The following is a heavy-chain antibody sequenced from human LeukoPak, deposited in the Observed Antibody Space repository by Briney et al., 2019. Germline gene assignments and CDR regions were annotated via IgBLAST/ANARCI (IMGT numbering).Heavy chain of an antibody. CDR1: GYTFTSYY. CDR2: INPSGGST. Sequence: ASVKVSCKASGYTFTSYYMHWVRQAPGQGLEWMGIINPSGGSTSYAQKFQGRVTITADESTSTAYMELSSLRSEDTAVYYCAGGRRDGYKFDYWGQGTLVTVSS. V-gene: IGHV1-46*01. CDR3: AGGRRDGYKFDY. J-gene: IGHJ4*02. D-gene: IGHD5-24*01.